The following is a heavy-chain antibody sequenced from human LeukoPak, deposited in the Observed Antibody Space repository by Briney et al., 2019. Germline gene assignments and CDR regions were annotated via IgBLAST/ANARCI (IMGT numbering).Heavy chain of an antibody. V-gene: IGHV3-30*04. Sequence: GGSLRLSCAASGFTFSSYAMHWVRQAPGKGLEWVAVISYDGSNKYYADSVKGRFTISRDNSKNTLYLQMNSLRAEDTAVYYCAKLTSGRSGSYLNDYWGQGTLVTVSS. CDR1: GFTFSSYA. D-gene: IGHD3-10*01. CDR2: ISYDGSNK. CDR3: AKLTSGRSGSYLNDY. J-gene: IGHJ4*02.